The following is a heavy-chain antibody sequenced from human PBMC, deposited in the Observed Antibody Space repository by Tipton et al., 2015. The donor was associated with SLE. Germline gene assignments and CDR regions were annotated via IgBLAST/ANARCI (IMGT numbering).Heavy chain of an antibody. CDR2: IYTSGST. CDR1: GGSFTSGTYY. Sequence: TLSLTCTVSGGSFTSGTYYWSWIRQPAGKGLEWIGRIYTSGSTNYNPSLKSRVAISVDTSKNQFSLKLSSVTAADTAVYYCARCGGGYGMDVWGQGTTVTVSS. CDR3: ARCGGGYGMDV. J-gene: IGHJ6*02. D-gene: IGHD2-21*01. V-gene: IGHV4-61*02.